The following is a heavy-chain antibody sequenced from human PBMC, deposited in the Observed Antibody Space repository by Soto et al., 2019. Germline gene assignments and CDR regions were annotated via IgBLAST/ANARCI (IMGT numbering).Heavy chain of an antibody. CDR1: GDSISSYS. CDR3: AREGNLGRWLQPLDY. Sequence: PSETLSLTCTVSGDSISSYSRSWIRQPPGKGLEWIGNIHYNGNTKYNPSLKSRVTMSVDTSKNQFSLKLISVTAADTAVYYCAREGNLGRWLQPLDYWGQGTLVTV. J-gene: IGHJ4*02. D-gene: IGHD5-12*01. V-gene: IGHV4-59*01. CDR2: IHYNGNT.